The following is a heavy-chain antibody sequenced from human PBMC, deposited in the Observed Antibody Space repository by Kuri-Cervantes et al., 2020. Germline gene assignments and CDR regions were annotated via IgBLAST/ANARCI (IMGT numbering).Heavy chain of an antibody. J-gene: IGHJ3*02. CDR3: ATRPVLLWFADAFDI. CDR2: ISYDGSNK. V-gene: IGHV3-30*03. Sequence: GESLKISCAASGFTFSSYGMHWVRQAPGKGLEWVAVISYDGSNKYYAGSVKGRFTISRDNSKNTLYLQMNSLRAEDTAVYYCATRPVLLWFADAFDIWGQGTMVTVSS. D-gene: IGHD3-10*01. CDR1: GFTFSSYG.